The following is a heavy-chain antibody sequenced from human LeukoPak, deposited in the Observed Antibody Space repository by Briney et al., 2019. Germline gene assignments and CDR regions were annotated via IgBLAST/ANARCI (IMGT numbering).Heavy chain of an antibody. CDR1: GFTFSSYA. CDR3: AMADIVATISQD. D-gene: IGHD5-12*01. V-gene: IGHV3-23*01. Sequence: GGSLRLSCAASGFTFSSYAMSWVRQAPGKGLEWVSAISGSGGSTYYADSVKCRFTISRDNSKNTLYLQMNSLRAEDTAVYYCAMADIVATISQDWGQGTLVTVSS. J-gene: IGHJ4*02. CDR2: ISGSGGST.